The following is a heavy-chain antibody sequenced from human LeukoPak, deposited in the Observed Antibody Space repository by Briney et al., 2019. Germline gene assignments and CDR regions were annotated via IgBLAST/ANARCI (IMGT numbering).Heavy chain of an antibody. CDR1: GFTFSSYA. CDR3: AKDTYYYGSGRSYFDY. J-gene: IGHJ4*02. Sequence: GSLRLSCAASGFTFSSYAMSWVRQAPGKGLEWVSAISGSGGSTYYADSVKGRFTISRDNSKNTLYLQMNSLRAEDTAVYYCAKDTYYYGSGRSYFDYWGQGTLVTVSS. CDR2: ISGSGGST. D-gene: IGHD3-10*01. V-gene: IGHV3-23*01.